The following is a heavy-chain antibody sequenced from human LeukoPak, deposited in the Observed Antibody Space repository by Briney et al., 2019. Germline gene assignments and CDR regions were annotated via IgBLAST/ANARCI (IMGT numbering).Heavy chain of an antibody. D-gene: IGHD1-26*01. Sequence: GGSLRLSCAASGFIFSNFGMHWVRQAPDKGLEWVAFIRFDGGNKYCADSVKGRFTISRDNSKNTLYLQMNSLTAEDTSVYYCARGSYYDYFDYWGQGTLVTLSS. J-gene: IGHJ4*02. V-gene: IGHV3-30*02. CDR2: IRFDGGNK. CDR1: GFIFSNFG. CDR3: ARGSYYDYFDY.